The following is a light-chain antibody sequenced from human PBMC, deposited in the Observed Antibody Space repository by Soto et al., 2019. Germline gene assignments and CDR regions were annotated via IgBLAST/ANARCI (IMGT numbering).Light chain of an antibody. J-gene: IGLJ3*02. Sequence: QSALTQPASVSGSPGQSITISCTGTSSDVGAYNYVSWCQQHPGKAPKLMIYDVSNRPSGVSNRVSGAKSGNTASLTISGLQAEDEADYYCSSYTTANTWVFGGGTKLTVL. CDR2: DVS. CDR3: SSYTTANTWV. V-gene: IGLV2-14*01. CDR1: SSDVGAYNY.